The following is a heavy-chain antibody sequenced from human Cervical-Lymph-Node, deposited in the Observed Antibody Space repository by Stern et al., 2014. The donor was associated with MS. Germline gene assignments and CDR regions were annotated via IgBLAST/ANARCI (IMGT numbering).Heavy chain of an antibody. J-gene: IGHJ4*02. D-gene: IGHD3-10*01. CDR3: ARGSYGSGSYYHFDY. CDR1: GFTFSSYG. V-gene: IGHV3-33*01. Sequence: VQLVESGGGVVQPGRSLRLSCAASGFTFSSYGMHWVRQAPGKGLEWVAVTWYDGSNKYYADSVKGRFTISRDNSKNTLYLQMNSLRAEDTAVYYCARGSYGSGSYYHFDYWGQGTLVTVSS. CDR2: TWYDGSNK.